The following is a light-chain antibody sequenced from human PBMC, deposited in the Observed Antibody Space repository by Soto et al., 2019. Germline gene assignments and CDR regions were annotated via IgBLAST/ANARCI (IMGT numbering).Light chain of an antibody. V-gene: IGKV3-20*01. Sequence: EIFFTDSPCTLSFSPGERGTLSFRASQRFGSSNLAWYQQKPGQAPRLLIYSTSSRATGIPDRFSGSGSGTDFTLTISRLEPADFELYYCNKYGNSQWTFGQGNKVDIK. CDR2: STS. CDR1: QRFGSSN. CDR3: NKYGNSQWT. J-gene: IGKJ1*01.